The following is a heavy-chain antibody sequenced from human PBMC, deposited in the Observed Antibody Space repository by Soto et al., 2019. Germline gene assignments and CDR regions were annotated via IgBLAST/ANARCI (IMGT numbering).Heavy chain of an antibody. CDR1: GGSISSYY. CDR2: IYYSGST. D-gene: IGHD6-19*01. J-gene: IGHJ5*02. Sequence: SETLSLTCTVSGGSISSYYWSWIRQPPGKGLEWIGYIYYSGSTNYNPSLKSRVTISVDTSKNQFSLKLSSVTAADTAVYYCARVVAVDGLNWFDPWGPGTLVTVSS. CDR3: ARVVAVDGLNWFDP. V-gene: IGHV4-59*01.